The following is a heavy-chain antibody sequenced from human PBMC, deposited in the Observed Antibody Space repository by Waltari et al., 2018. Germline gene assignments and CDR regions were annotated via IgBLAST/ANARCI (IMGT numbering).Heavy chain of an antibody. Sequence: QVQLVQSGVEVKKSGSSGQVSCLASGGTLSSPAITWVRQAPGQGLDWMGRIIPILGLTYYAQSFQGRVTISADESTSTVYMELRSLRFEDSAVYYCATSHSGTYYDAIAVWGQGTKVTVS. CDR1: GGTLSSPA. CDR2: IIPILGLT. J-gene: IGHJ3*01. CDR3: ATSHSGTYYDAIAV. D-gene: IGHD1-26*01. V-gene: IGHV1-69*04.